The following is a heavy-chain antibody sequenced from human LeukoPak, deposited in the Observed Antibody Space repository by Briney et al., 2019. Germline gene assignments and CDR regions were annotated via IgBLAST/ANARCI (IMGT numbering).Heavy chain of an antibody. CDR2: IHYDGTNK. CDR1: GFMFNSFG. Sequence: GGSLRLSCAAYGFMFNSFGMHWVRQAPGKGLEWVAFIHYDGTNKYYTDSVRGRFTISRDNSENTLYLQMSSLRPEDTAIYYCAKNSRGLPARPAFDSWGQGTLVTVSS. CDR3: AKNSRGLPARPAFDS. V-gene: IGHV3-30*02. J-gene: IGHJ4*02. D-gene: IGHD6-6*01.